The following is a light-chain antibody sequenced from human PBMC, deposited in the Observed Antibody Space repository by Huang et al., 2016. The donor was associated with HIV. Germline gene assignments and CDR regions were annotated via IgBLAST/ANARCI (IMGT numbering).Light chain of an antibody. Sequence: DIQMTQSPSSLSASVGDRVTITCRASQSISRYLNWYQHKPGKAPELLIYASSSLQSGVPSRFSGSGSGTDFSLTISGLQPEDYETYYCQQGYSTPTFGQGTKVEMK. J-gene: IGKJ1*01. CDR3: QQGYSTPT. CDR1: QSISRY. CDR2: ASS. V-gene: IGKV1-39*01.